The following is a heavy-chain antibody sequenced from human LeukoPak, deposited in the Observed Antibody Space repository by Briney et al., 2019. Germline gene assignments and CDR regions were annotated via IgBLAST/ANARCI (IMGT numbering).Heavy chain of an antibody. V-gene: IGHV1-8*01. J-gene: IGHJ6*02. CDR3: ARESRYGGNSGNYYYGMDV. Sequence: SVKVSCKASGYTFTSYDINWVRQATGQGLEWMGWMSPNSGNTGYAQKFQGRVTMTRNTSISTAYMELSSLRSEDTAVYYCARESRYGGNSGNYYYGMDVWGQGTTVTVSS. CDR1: GYTFTSYD. CDR2: MSPNSGNT. D-gene: IGHD4-23*01.